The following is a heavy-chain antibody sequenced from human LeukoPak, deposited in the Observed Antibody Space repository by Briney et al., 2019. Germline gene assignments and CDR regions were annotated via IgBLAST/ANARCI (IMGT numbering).Heavy chain of an antibody. V-gene: IGHV1-69*04. CDR3: ARGDWYDPFDY. D-gene: IGHD1-1*01. Sequence: GASVKVSCKASGGTFSSYAISWVRQAPGQGLEWMGRIIPILGIANYAQKFQGRVTITADKSTSTAYMELSSLRSEDTAVYYCARGDWYDPFDYWGQGTLVTVSS. J-gene: IGHJ4*02. CDR1: GGTFSSYA. CDR2: IIPILGIA.